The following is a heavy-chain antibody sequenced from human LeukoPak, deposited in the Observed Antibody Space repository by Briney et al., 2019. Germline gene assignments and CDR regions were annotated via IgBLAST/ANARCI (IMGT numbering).Heavy chain of an antibody. Sequence: GGSLRLSCAASGFTVSSHYVSWVRQGPGKGLEWVSIIYSGGSTYYADSVKGRFTISRDNSKNTLYLQMNSLRAEDTAVYYCAKGKAVPAAMDAFDIWGQGTLVTVSS. V-gene: IGHV3-53*05. CDR3: AKGKAVPAAMDAFDI. CDR1: GFTVSSHY. CDR2: IYSGGST. J-gene: IGHJ3*02. D-gene: IGHD2-2*01.